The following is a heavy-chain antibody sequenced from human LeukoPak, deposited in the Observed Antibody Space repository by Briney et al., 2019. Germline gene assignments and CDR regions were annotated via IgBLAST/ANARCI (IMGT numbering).Heavy chain of an antibody. D-gene: IGHD1-1*01. CDR2: INHSGST. J-gene: IGHJ4*02. CDR1: GGSLGGYS. V-gene: IGHV4-34*01. CDR3: AKWGIGNNWDIDDH. Sequence: KPSETLPLTCAVYGGSLGGYSWSWIRQPPGKGLEWIGEINHSGSTNYNPSLKSRVTISVDTSKNQFSLKLSSVTAADTAVYYCAKWGIGNNWDIDDHWGQGTLVTVSS.